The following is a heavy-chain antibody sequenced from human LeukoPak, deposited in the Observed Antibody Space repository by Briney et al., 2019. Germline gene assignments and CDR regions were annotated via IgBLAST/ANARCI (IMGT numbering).Heavy chain of an antibody. J-gene: IGHJ4*02. V-gene: IGHV3-11*04. CDR1: GFTFSDYY. CDR2: ISSSSSTI. Sequence: GGSLRLSCAASGFTFSDYYMSWIRQAPGKGLEWVSYISSSSSTIYYADSVKGRFTISRDNAKNSLYLQMNSLRAEDTAVYYCARDRPENYYDSSVDYWGQGTLVTVSS. D-gene: IGHD3-22*01. CDR3: ARDRPENYYDSSVDY.